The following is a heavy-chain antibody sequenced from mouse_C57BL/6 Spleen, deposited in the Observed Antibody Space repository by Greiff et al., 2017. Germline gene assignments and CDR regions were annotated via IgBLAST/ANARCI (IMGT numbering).Heavy chain of an antibody. CDR3: AIPVHYYGSSYAIDY. V-gene: IGHV1-64*01. D-gene: IGHD1-1*01. J-gene: IGHJ4*01. Sequence: QVQLQQPGAELVKPGASVKLSCKASGYTFTSYWMHWVKQRPGQGLEWIGMIHPNSGSTNYNEKFKSKATLTVDKSSSTAYMQLSSLTSEDSAVYYCAIPVHYYGSSYAIDYWGQGTSVTVSS. CDR2: IHPNSGST. CDR1: GYTFTSYW.